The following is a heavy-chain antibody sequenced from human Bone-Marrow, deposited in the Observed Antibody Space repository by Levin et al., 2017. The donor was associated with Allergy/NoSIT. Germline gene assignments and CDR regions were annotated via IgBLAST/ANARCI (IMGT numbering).Heavy chain of an antibody. CDR1: GFTFSSYG. CDR3: AKWERSSGWYGGLDY. CDR2: ISYDGSNK. V-gene: IGHV3-30*18. J-gene: IGHJ4*02. D-gene: IGHD6-19*01. Sequence: GESLKISCAASGFTFSSYGMHWVRQAPGKGLEWVAVISYDGSNKYYADSVKGRFTISRDNSKNTLYLQMNSLRAEDTAVYYCAKWERSSGWYGGLDYWGQGTLVTVSS.